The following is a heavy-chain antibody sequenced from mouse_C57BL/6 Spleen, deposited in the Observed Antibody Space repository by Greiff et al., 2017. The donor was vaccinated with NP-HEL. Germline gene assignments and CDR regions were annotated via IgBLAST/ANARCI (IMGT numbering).Heavy chain of an antibody. CDR1: GYTFTDYY. D-gene: IGHD1-1*01. CDR2: INPNNGGT. Sequence: EVQLQQSGPELVKPGASVKISCKASGYTFTDYYMNWVKQSHGKSLEWIGDINPNNGGTSYNQKFKGKATLTVDKSSSTAYMELRSLTSEDSAVYYCASGEITTVVFDYWGQGTTLTVSS. CDR3: ASGEITTVVFDY. V-gene: IGHV1-26*01. J-gene: IGHJ2*01.